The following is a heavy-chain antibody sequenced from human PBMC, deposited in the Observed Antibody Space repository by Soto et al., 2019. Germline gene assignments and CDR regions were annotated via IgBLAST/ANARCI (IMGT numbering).Heavy chain of an antibody. Sequence: ASVKVSCKASGYTFTSYYIHWVRQAPGQGLEWMGIINPSGGYTSYAQQFQGRVTMTRDTSTSTVYMDVSSLRSEDTAVCYCARSLGNYGSGSPLDHWGQGTLVTVSS. V-gene: IGHV1-46*03. CDR1: GYTFTSYY. CDR3: ARSLGNYGSGSPLDH. J-gene: IGHJ5*02. CDR2: INPSGGYT. D-gene: IGHD3-10*01.